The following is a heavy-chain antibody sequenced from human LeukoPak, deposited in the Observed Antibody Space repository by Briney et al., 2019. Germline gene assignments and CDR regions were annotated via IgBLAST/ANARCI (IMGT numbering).Heavy chain of an antibody. CDR3: ARGTAHCSGGSCFHPFDD. Sequence: GGSLRLSCAASGFTFNSYSMNCVRQAPGKGLEWVSSISSGSSYIYYADSVKGRFTISRDNAKNSLYLQVNSLRAEDTAVYYCARGTAHCSGGSCFHPFDDWGQGTLVTVSS. V-gene: IGHV3-21*01. CDR2: ISSGSSYI. CDR1: GFTFNSYS. J-gene: IGHJ4*02. D-gene: IGHD2-15*01.